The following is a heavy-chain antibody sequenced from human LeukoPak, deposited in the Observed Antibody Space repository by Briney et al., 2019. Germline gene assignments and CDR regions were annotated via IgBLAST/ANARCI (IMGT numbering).Heavy chain of an antibody. CDR2: IWFDGSNQ. Sequence: GMSLRLSCAASGFIFSSYAMHWVRRAPGKGPEWVAIIWFDGSNQYYAESVEGRFTVSRDNSKNTLYLQMNSLRAEDTAVYSCARGLGYSYGYGIDYWGQGTLVIASS. D-gene: IGHD5-18*01. CDR1: GFIFSSYA. J-gene: IGHJ4*02. V-gene: IGHV3-33*01. CDR3: ARGLGYSYGYGIDY.